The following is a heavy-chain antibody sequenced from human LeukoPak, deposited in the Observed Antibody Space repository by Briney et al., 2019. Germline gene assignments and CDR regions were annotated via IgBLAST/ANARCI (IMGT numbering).Heavy chain of an antibody. D-gene: IGHD3-10*01. CDR1: GFTFSSYW. J-gene: IGHJ3*02. Sequence: QPGRSLRLSCAASGFTFSSYWMHWVRQAPGKGLEWVSYISSSGSTIYYADSVKGRFTISRDNAKNSLYLQMNSLRAEDTAVYYCARVRALRGEPIWGQGTMVTVSS. V-gene: IGHV3-48*04. CDR2: ISSSGSTI. CDR3: ARVRALRGEPI.